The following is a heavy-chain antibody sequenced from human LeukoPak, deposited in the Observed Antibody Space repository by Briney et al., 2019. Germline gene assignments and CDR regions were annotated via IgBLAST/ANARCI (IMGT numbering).Heavy chain of an antibody. J-gene: IGHJ4*02. CDR3: ARLSPLRQGSSWPFDY. D-gene: IGHD6-13*01. CDR1: GGSFSGYY. CDR2: INHSGST. Sequence: PSETLSLTCAVYGGSFSGYYWSWIRQPPGKGLEWIGEINHSGSTNYNPSLKSRVTISVDTSKNQFSLKLSSVTAADTAVYYCARLSPLRQGSSWPFDYWGQGTLVTVSS. V-gene: IGHV4-34*01.